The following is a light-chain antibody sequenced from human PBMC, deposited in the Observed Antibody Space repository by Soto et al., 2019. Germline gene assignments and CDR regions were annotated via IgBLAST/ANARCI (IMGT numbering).Light chain of an antibody. CDR2: DAS. J-gene: IGKJ4*01. CDR1: QSVSSY. V-gene: IGKV3-11*01. CDR3: QQRGNWPLT. Sequence: EIVLTQSPATLSLSPGERATLSCRASQSVSSYLAWYQQKPGQAPRLLIYDASNRATGIPARFSGSGSGTDVTLTISGLEPEEFAVYYCQQRGNWPLTFGGGTKVEIK.